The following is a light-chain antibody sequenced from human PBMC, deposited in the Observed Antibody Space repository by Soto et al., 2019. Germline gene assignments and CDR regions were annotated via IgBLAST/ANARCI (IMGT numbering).Light chain of an antibody. V-gene: IGKV3-15*01. J-gene: IGKJ1*01. CDR3: QQYNKWPQT. CDR2: GAS. Sequence: LVMTQWPAMLFVTPEERATLSCRASQSVSSNLAWYQQKPGQAPRLLIYGASTRATGIPARFSVSGSGTELTITVGSLQSEDVEVYDGQQYNKWPQTFGPGTKVDIK. CDR1: QSVSSN.